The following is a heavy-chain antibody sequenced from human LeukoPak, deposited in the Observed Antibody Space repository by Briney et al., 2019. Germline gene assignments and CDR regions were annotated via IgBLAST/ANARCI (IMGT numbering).Heavy chain of an antibody. J-gene: IGHJ3*02. Sequence: SQTLSLTCAISGDSVSRNTGAWSWIRQSPSRGLEWLGRTYYRSEWNNDYAVSVKGRITINPDTTKNQFSLQLTSVTPEDTAVYYCARILSGAFDIWGQGTMVTVSS. CDR3: ARILSGAFDI. V-gene: IGHV6-1*01. CDR1: GDSVSRNTGA. D-gene: IGHD2-15*01. CDR2: TYYRSEWNN.